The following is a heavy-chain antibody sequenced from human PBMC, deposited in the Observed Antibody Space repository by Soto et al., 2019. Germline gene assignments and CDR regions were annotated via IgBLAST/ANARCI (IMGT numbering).Heavy chain of an antibody. V-gene: IGHV3-23*01. Sequence: GGSLRLSCAASGFTFSSYAMSRVRQAPGKGLEWVSAISGSGGSTYYADSVKGRFTISRDNSKNTLYLQMNSLRAEDTAVYYCAKDRYSSSSGSDNWGQGTLVTVSS. CDR1: GFTFSSYA. D-gene: IGHD6-6*01. CDR3: AKDRYSSSSGSDN. CDR2: ISGSGGST. J-gene: IGHJ4*02.